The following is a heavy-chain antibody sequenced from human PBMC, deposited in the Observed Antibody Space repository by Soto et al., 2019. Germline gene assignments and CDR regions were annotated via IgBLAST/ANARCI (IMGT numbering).Heavy chain of an antibody. CDR2: IDPGDSDT. CDR1: GYAVSTHG. D-gene: IGHD3-10*01. Sequence: PEESLSIWCKVSGYAVSTHGIGWVLQLSGKGLEWMGMIDPGDSDTRYSPSFQGQVTLSADKSISTAYLQWSRVEASDTAMYYCARTYYDGSMTHYIPDYWGQGTMVTVSS. CDR3: ARTYYDGSMTHYIPDY. J-gene: IGHJ4*02. V-gene: IGHV5-51*01.